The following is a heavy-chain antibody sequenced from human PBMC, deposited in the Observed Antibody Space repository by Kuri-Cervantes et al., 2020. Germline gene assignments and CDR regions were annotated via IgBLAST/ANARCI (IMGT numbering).Heavy chain of an antibody. CDR3: ASLLLWFGELPPRGDY. CDR2: INAGNGNT. Sequence: ASGKVSCKASVYTFTSYAMHWVRQSPGQRLEWMGWINAGNGNTKYSQKFQGRVTITRDTSASTAYMELSSLRSEDTAVYYCASLLLWFGELPPRGDYWGQGTLVNVSS. V-gene: IGHV1-3*01. J-gene: IGHJ4*02. D-gene: IGHD3-10*01. CDR1: VYTFTSYA.